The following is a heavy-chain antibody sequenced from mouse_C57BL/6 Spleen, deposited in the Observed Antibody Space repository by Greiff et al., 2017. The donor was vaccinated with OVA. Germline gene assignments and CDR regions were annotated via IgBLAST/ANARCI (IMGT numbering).Heavy chain of an antibody. J-gene: IGHJ2*01. D-gene: IGHD1-1*01. CDR3: ARVNYYGSSRYYFDY. Sequence: QVQLQQPGAELVRPGTSVKLSCKASGYTFTSYWMHWVKQRPGQGLEWIGVIDPSDSYTNYNQKFKGKATLTVDTSSSTAYMQLSSLTSEDSAVYYCARVNYYGSSRYYFDYWGQGTTLTVSS. CDR1: GYTFTSYW. CDR2: IDPSDSYT. V-gene: IGHV1-59*01.